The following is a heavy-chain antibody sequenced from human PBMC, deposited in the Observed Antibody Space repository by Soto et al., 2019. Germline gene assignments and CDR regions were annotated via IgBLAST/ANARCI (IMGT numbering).Heavy chain of an antibody. CDR2: ISYDGSNK. CDR3: AKDRGSSSLVFVHPRYYGMDV. Sequence: LRLSCAASGFTFSSYGMHWVRQAPGKGLEWVAVISYDGSNKYYADSVKGRFTISRDNSKNTLYLQMNSLRAEDTAVYYCAKDRGSSSLVFVHPRYYGMDVWGQGTTVTVSS. CDR1: GFTFSSYG. J-gene: IGHJ6*02. D-gene: IGHD6-6*01. V-gene: IGHV3-30*18.